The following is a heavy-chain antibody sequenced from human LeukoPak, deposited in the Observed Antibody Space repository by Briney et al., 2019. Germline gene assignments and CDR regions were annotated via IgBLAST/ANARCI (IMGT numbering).Heavy chain of an antibody. J-gene: IGHJ4*02. CDR3: ARTTSLTASGYDY. V-gene: IGHV1-8*03. CDR2: MNPYSGDR. Sequence: ASVKVSCKTSGYTFTSYHINWVRQATGQGLEWMGWMNPYSGDRGYAQKFQGRVSITSDTSISTAYLELSSLRSDDTAVYFCARTTSLTASGYDYWGQGTLVTVSS. D-gene: IGHD4-17*01. CDR1: GYTFTSYH.